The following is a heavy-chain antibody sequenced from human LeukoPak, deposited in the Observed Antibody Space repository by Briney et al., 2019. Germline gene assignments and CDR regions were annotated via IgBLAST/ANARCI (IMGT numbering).Heavy chain of an antibody. J-gene: IGHJ4*02. CDR3: ARGPSIGSSGWYTLSY. CDR1: GYSISSGYY. D-gene: IGHD6-19*01. V-gene: IGHV4-38-2*02. CDR2: IYHSGST. Sequence: SETLSLTCTVSGYSISSGYYWGWIRQPPGKGLEWIGSIYHSGSTYYNPSLKSRVTISVDTSKNQFSLKLSSVTAADTAVYYCARGPSIGSSGWYTLSYWGQGTLVTVSS.